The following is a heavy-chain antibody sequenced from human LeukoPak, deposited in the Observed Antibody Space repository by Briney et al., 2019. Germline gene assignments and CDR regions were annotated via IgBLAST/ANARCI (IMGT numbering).Heavy chain of an antibody. CDR2: INSDGSST. V-gene: IGHV3-74*01. Sequence: PGGSLRLSCAASGFTFSSYWMHWVRQAPGKGLVWVSRINSDGSSTSYADSVKGRFTISRDNSKNTLYLQMNSLRAEDTAVYYCPRVKDRYFDWLLFPHSPGAFDIWGQGTMVTVSS. CDR3: PRVKDRYFDWLLFPHSPGAFDI. CDR1: GFTFSSYW. D-gene: IGHD3-9*01. J-gene: IGHJ3*02.